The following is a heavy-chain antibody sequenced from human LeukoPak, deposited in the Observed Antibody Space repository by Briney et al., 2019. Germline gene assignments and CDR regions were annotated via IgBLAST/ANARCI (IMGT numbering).Heavy chain of an antibody. J-gene: IGHJ4*02. D-gene: IGHD4-17*01. CDR2: IIPIFGTA. Sequence: GASVKVSCKASGYTFTSYAMNWVRQAPGQGLEWMGGIIPIFGTANYAQKLQGRVTMTTDTSTSTAYMELRSLRSDDTAVYYCARGGNYGRGPHDYWGQGTLVTVSS. CDR3: ARGGNYGRGPHDY. CDR1: GYTFTSYA. V-gene: IGHV1-69*05.